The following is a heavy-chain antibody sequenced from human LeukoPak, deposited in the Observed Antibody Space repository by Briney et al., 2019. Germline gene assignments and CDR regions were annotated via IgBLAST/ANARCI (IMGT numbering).Heavy chain of an antibody. V-gene: IGHV4-4*07. CDR2: IHTSGST. CDR1: GGSISNYY. CDR3: AKDQGSGWYEE. J-gene: IGHJ4*02. D-gene: IGHD6-19*01. Sequence: PSETLSLTCTVSGGSISNYYWNWIRQPAGKGLEWIGRIHTSGSTNYSPSLKSRLTVSVDTSKSQFSLKLTSVTAADTAVYYCAKDQGSGWYEEWGQGTLVTVSS.